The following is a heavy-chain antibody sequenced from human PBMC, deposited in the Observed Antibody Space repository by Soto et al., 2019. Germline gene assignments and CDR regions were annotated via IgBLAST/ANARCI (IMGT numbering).Heavy chain of an antibody. CDR1: GGSFSGYY. CDR3: ARNSTYYYDSSGYNYHYYFDY. V-gene: IGHV4-34*01. Sequence: SETLSLTCAVYGGSFSGYYWSWIRQPPGKGLEWIGEINHSGDTYFNPSLKSRVTISVDTSKNQFSLELSSVTAADTAVYYCARNSTYYYDSSGYNYHYYFDYWGQGTQVTVSS. CDR2: INHSGDT. D-gene: IGHD3-22*01. J-gene: IGHJ4*02.